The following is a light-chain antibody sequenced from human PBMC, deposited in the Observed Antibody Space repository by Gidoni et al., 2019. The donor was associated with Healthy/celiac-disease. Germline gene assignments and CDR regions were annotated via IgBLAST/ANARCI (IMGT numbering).Light chain of an antibody. CDR1: QSISSY. V-gene: IGKV1-39*01. CDR2: AAS. Sequence: DIQMTQSPSSLSASVGDRVTITCRASQSISSYLNWYQQKPGKAPKLLIYAASSLQSGVPSRFSGSGSGTDFTLTISSLQPEDFATYYCQQSYSTLWITFXQXTRLEIK. CDR3: QQSYSTLWIT. J-gene: IGKJ5*01.